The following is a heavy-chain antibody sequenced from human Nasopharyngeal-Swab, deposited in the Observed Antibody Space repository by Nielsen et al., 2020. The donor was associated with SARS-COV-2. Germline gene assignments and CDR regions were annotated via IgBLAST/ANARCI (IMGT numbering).Heavy chain of an antibody. CDR2: IIPIFGTA. Sequence: SVTVSCKASGGTFSSYAISWVRQAPGQGLEWMGGIIPIFGTANYAQKFQGRVTITADESTSTAYMELSSLRSEDTAVYYCARGHTTLRRPPGPDAFDIWGQGTMVTVSS. CDR3: ARGHTTLRRPPGPDAFDI. CDR1: GGTFSSYA. D-gene: IGHD1-26*01. V-gene: IGHV1-69*13. J-gene: IGHJ3*02.